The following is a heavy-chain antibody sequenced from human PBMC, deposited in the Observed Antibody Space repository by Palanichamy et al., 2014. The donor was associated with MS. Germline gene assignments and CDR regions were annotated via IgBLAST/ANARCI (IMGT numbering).Heavy chain of an antibody. Sequence: QVQLVQSGAEVKKPGSSVKVSCKASGGTFSSYAISWVRQAPGQGLEWMGGIIPIFGRANYAQKFQGRLTITADESTSTAYMELSSLRSEDTAVYYCARGSSEITVTISLPFNYWGQGTLVTVSS. J-gene: IGHJ4*02. CDR3: ARGSSEITVTISLPFNY. CDR1: GGTFSSYA. V-gene: IGHV1-69*01. CDR2: IIPIFGRA. D-gene: IGHD4-17*01.